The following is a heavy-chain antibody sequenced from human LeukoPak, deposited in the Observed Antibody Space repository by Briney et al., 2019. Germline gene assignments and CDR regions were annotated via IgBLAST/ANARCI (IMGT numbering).Heavy chain of an antibody. V-gene: IGHV4-61*02. Sequence: SETLSLTCTVSGNSISSGDNYWSWIRQPAGKGLEWIGRIYTSGSTNYNPSLKSRVTISGDTSKNQFSLRLSSVTAADTAVYYCARNLVGAPRYFDFWGQGTLVTVSS. D-gene: IGHD1-26*01. J-gene: IGHJ4*02. CDR1: GNSISSGDNY. CDR3: ARNLVGAPRYFDF. CDR2: IYTSGST.